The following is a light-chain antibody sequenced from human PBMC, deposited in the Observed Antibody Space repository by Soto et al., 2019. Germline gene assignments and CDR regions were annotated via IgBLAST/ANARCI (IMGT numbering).Light chain of an antibody. V-gene: IGKV3-20*01. J-gene: IGKJ2*01. Sequence: EIVLTQSPGALSLSPGERATLSCRTSESVTSTYLAWYQQKPGQPPRLLIYGASNSATGIPDRFSGSGSGTDFTLTISRLEPEDVAVYYCQLFGSSPRYTFGRGTKLEIK. CDR3: QLFGSSPRYT. CDR1: ESVTSTY. CDR2: GAS.